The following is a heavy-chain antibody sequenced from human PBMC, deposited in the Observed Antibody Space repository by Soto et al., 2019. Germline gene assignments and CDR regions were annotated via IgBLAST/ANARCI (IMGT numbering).Heavy chain of an antibody. CDR1: GFTFSSYA. CDR3: ARELLWFGTGFDY. CDR2: ISYDGSNK. J-gene: IGHJ4*02. Sequence: GGSLRLSCAASGFTFSSYAMHWVRQAPGKGLEWVAVISYDGSNKYYADSVKGRFTISRDNSKNTLYLQMNSLRAEDTAVYYCARELLWFGTGFDYWGQGTLVTASS. D-gene: IGHD3-10*01. V-gene: IGHV3-30-3*01.